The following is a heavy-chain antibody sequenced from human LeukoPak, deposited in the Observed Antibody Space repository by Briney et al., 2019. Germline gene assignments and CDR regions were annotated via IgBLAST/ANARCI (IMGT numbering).Heavy chain of an antibody. J-gene: IGHJ6*02. Sequence: SETLSLTCTVSGGSISSGSYYWSWIRQPAGKGLEWIGRIYTSGSTNYNPSLKSRVTISVDTSKNQFSLKLSSVTAADTAVYYCAREEEAAAGQTYYYYGMDVWGQGTTVTVSS. CDR2: IYTSGST. V-gene: IGHV4-61*02. CDR1: GGSISSGSYY. CDR3: AREEEAAAGQTYYYYGMDV. D-gene: IGHD6-13*01.